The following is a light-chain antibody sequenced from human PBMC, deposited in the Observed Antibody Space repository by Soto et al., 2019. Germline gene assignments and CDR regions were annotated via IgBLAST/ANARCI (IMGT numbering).Light chain of an antibody. J-gene: IGKJ4*01. V-gene: IGKV1-27*01. CDR2: AAS. Sequence: DIQMTQSPSSLSASVGDRVTITCRASQAIYNYLAWYQQKLGKVPTLLISAASTLQSGVPSRFSGSGSGTDFPLTISRLQPEDVATYYCQKFSAVPTFGGGTKVEI. CDR1: QAIYNY. CDR3: QKFSAVPT.